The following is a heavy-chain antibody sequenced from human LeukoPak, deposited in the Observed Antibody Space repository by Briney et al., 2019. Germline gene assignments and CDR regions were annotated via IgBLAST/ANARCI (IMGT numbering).Heavy chain of an antibody. J-gene: IGHJ3*02. Sequence: ASVKVSCKASGYSFTTYAMNWLRQAPGQGLEWMGWINPNTGNPTYAQGFTGRFVFSLDTSVSTAYLQISSLKAEDTAVYYCARDPRYYDSSGYYRDAFDIWGQGTMVTVSS. CDR3: ARDPRYYDSSGYYRDAFDI. V-gene: IGHV7-4-1*02. CDR1: GYSFTTYA. D-gene: IGHD3-22*01. CDR2: INPNTGNP.